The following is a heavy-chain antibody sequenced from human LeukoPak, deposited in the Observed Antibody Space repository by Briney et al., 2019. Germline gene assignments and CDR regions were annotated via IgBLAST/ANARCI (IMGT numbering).Heavy chain of an antibody. CDR1: GGSISSYY. Sequence: SETLSLTCTVSGGSISSYYWSWIRQPPGKGQKWIGYIYTSGSTNYNPSLKSRVTISVDTSKNQFSLKLSSVTAADTAVYYCARWVVRGQNWFDPWGQGTLVTVSS. CDR2: IYTSGST. CDR3: ARWVVRGQNWFDP. D-gene: IGHD3-10*01. V-gene: IGHV4-4*09. J-gene: IGHJ5*02.